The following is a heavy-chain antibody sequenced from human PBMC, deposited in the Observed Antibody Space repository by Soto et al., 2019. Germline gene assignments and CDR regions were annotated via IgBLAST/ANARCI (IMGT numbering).Heavy chain of an antibody. J-gene: IGHJ4*02. CDR2: IHHSGST. Sequence: PSETLSLTCAVSGYPISSGYYWGWIRQPPGKGLEWIGIIHHSGSTYYNPSLRSRITISVDTSKNQFSLKMPSVTAADTAVYYCARSSGYVPGGYWGQGILVTVLL. CDR3: ARSSGYVPGGY. CDR1: GYPISSGYY. V-gene: IGHV4-38-2*01. D-gene: IGHD5-12*01.